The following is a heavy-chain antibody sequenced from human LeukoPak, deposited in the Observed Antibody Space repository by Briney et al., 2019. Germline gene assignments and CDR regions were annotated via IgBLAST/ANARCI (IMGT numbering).Heavy chain of an antibody. V-gene: IGHV1-46*03. CDR1: GSTFTSYY. CDR2: INPSGGST. J-gene: IGHJ5*02. Sequence: ASVKVSCKASGSTFTSYYMHWVRQAPGQGLEWMGIINPSGGSTSYAQKFQGRVTMTRDTSTSTVYMELSSLRSEDTAVYYCARDSGLRFLEWLFDPWGQGTLVTVSS. D-gene: IGHD3-3*01. CDR3: ARDSGLRFLEWLFDP.